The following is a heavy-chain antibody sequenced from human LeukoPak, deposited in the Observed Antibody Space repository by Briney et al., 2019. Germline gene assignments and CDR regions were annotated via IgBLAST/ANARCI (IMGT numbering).Heavy chain of an antibody. J-gene: IGHJ4*02. CDR3: ARDHVGYSGYDLSY. CDR2: INPNSGGT. V-gene: IGHV1-2*02. D-gene: IGHD5-12*01. Sequence: ASVKVSCKASGYTFTGYYMHWVRQAPGQGLEWMGWINPNSGGTNYAQKFQGRVTMTRDTSISTAYMELSRLRSDDTAVYYCARDHVGYSGYDLSYWDQGTLVTVSS. CDR1: GYTFTGYY.